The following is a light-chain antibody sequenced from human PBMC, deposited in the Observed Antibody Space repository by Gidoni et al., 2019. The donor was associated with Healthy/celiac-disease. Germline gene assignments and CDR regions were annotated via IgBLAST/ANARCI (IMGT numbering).Light chain of an antibody. V-gene: IGKV1-39*01. J-gene: IGKJ1*01. CDR1: QSISSY. Sequence: EIEMTQSPSSLSASVGDRATITCRASQSISSYLNWYQQKPGKAPKLLIYAASSLQSGIPSRFSGSGSGTDFTLTISSLQPEDFAAYYCQQSNSTPCTFGQGTKVEIK. CDR3: QQSNSTPCT. CDR2: AAS.